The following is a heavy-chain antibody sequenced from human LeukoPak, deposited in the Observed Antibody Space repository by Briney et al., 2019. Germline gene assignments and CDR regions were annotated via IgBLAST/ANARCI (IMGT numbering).Heavy chain of an antibody. CDR2: ISGSGGST. D-gene: IGHD5-12*01. V-gene: IGHV3-23*01. J-gene: IGHJ4*02. CDR1: GFTFSSYA. CDR3: AKTQRGLVDIVATIEC. Sequence: GGSLRLSCAASGFTFSSYAMSWVRQAPGKGLEWVSAISGSGGSTYYADSVKGRFTISRDNSKNTLYLQMNSLRAEDTAVYYCAKTQRGLVDIVATIECWGQGTLVTVSS.